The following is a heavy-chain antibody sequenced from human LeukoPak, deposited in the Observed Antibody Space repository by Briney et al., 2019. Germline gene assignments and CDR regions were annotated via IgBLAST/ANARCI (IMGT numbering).Heavy chain of an antibody. V-gene: IGHV3-23*01. CDR3: AKDRGGSYVHDAFDI. CDR1: GFTFSSYA. J-gene: IGHJ3*02. CDR2: ISGSGGST. D-gene: IGHD1-26*01. Sequence: PGGSLRLSCAASGFTFSSYAMSWVRQAPGKGLEWVSAISGSGGSTYYADSVRGRFTISRDNSKNTLYLQMNSLRAEDTAVYYCAKDRGGSYVHDAFDIWGQGTMVTVSS.